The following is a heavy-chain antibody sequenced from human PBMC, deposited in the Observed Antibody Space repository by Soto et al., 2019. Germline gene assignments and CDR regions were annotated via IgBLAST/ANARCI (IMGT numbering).Heavy chain of an antibody. V-gene: IGHV3-23*01. CDR2: ISGSGGST. CDR3: AKDRVSSGWNDPWDAFDI. Sequence: PGGSLRLSCAASGFTFSSYAMSWVHQAPGKGLEWVSAISGSGGSTYYADSVKGRFTISRDNSKNTLYLQMNSLRAEDTAVYYCAKDRVSSGWNDPWDAFDIWGQGTMVTVSS. CDR1: GFTFSSYA. D-gene: IGHD1-1*01. J-gene: IGHJ3*02.